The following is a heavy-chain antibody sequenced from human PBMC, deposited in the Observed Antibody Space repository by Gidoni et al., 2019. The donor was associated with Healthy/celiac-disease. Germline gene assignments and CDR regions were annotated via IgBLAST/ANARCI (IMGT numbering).Heavy chain of an antibody. D-gene: IGHD2-21*02. V-gene: IGHV4-30-2*01. Sequence: QLQLQESGSGLVKPSQTLSLTCPAPGGSISRGVYSWRWLRQPPGKGLEWIGYIDHSGSTYYNPSLKSRVTIAVDRSKNQFSLKLSSVTAADTAVYYCARGTAIESAAFDIWGQGTMVTVSS. CDR3: ARGTAIESAAFDI. J-gene: IGHJ3*02. CDR2: IDHSGST. CDR1: GGSISRGVYS.